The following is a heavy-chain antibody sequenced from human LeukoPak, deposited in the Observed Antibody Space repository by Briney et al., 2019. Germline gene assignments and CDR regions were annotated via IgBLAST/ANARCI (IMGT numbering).Heavy chain of an antibody. J-gene: IGHJ4*02. CDR3: AREGVKWALQLFDH. CDR2: ISAYNGVT. D-gene: IGHD3-10*01. CDR1: GYTFTTYG. Sequence: ASVRVSCKASGYTFTTYGISWLRQAPGQGLAWMGWISAYNGVTNYAQKFQGRLNMTTDTSTTTASMELRSLRSDDTAIYYCAREGVKWALQLFDHWGQGTLVTVSS. V-gene: IGHV1-18*01.